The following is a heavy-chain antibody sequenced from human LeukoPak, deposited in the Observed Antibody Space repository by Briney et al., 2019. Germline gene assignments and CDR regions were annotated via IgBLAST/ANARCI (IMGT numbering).Heavy chain of an antibody. V-gene: IGHV3-23*01. J-gene: IGHJ4*02. CDR3: AKEKRVGVTPPYFDY. CDR2: ITGSDGGT. D-gene: IGHD1-26*01. Sequence: QSGGSLRLSCAASGFSFRSYPMSWVRQAPGKGLEWVSTITGSDGGTYYAASVKGRFTISRDNPKNTLYLNMNILTAQNTSVNYFAKEKRVGVTPPYFDYWGQGTLVTVSS. CDR1: GFSFRSYP.